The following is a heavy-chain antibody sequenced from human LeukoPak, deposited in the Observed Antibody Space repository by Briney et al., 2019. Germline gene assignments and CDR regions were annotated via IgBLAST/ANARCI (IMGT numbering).Heavy chain of an antibody. CDR3: ARGLWYYYGSGSYYNEQNAFDI. CDR1: GYTFTSYG. Sequence: GASVKVSCKASGYTFTSYGISWVRQAPGQGLEWMGWISAYNGNTNYAQKLQGRVTMTRNTSISTAYMELSSLRSEDTAVYYCARGLWYYYGSGSYYNEQNAFDIWGQGTMVTVSS. J-gene: IGHJ3*02. V-gene: IGHV1-18*01. D-gene: IGHD3-10*01. CDR2: ISAYNGNT.